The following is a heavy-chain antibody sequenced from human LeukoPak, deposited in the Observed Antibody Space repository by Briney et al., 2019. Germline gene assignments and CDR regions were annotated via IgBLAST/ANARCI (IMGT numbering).Heavy chain of an antibody. Sequence: PSETVSLTGAVYGGSFSGYYWSWIRQRPGKGLEWSGEINHSGSTNYNPSLRSRVTISVDTSKNQFSLKLSSVTAADTAVYYCARCPLVYSSGWYWFDPWGQGTLVTVSS. D-gene: IGHD6-19*01. V-gene: IGHV4-34*01. CDR1: GGSFSGYY. CDR2: INHSGST. J-gene: IGHJ5*02. CDR3: ARCPLVYSSGWYWFDP.